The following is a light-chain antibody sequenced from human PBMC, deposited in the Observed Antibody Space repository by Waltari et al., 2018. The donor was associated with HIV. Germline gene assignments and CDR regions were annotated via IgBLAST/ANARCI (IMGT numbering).Light chain of an antibody. V-gene: IGKV3-20*01. CDR2: GAS. Sequence: EIVLTQSPGTLSLAPGERANLCCRASHTVSTNYLTWYHQKPGQAPRLLIYGASNRTTGIPDRFSGSGSGTDFTLTISRLEPEDSAVYYCSQYGYSPPITFGQGTRLEI. CDR3: SQYGYSPPIT. CDR1: HTVSTNY. J-gene: IGKJ5*01.